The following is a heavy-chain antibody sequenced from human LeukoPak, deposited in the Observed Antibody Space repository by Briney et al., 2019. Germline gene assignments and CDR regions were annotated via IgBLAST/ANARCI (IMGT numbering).Heavy chain of an antibody. Sequence: GGSLRLSCAASGFTFSSYAMSWVRQGPGKGLEWVSAISGGSTYYTDSVKGRFTISRDNSKNTLYLQMNSLRAEDTAVYYCARASTTVTSTVDYWGQGTLVTVSS. CDR2: ISGGST. CDR3: ARASTTVTSTVDY. D-gene: IGHD4-17*01. V-gene: IGHV3-23*01. CDR1: GFTFSSYA. J-gene: IGHJ4*02.